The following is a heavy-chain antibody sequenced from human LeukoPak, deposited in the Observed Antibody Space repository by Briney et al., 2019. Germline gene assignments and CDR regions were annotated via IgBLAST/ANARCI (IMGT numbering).Heavy chain of an antibody. CDR3: ARDRPRTSSYDFWSGYYLGWFDP. CDR2: IYYSGST. D-gene: IGHD3-3*01. J-gene: IGHJ5*02. V-gene: IGHV4-30-4*08. CDR1: GFTFSSYA. Sequence: LRLSCAASGFTFSSYAMSWVRQPPGKGLEWIGYIYYSGSTYYNPSLKSRVTISVDTSKNQFSLKLSSVTAADTAVYYCARDRPRTSSYDFWSGYYLGWFDPWGQGTLVTVSS.